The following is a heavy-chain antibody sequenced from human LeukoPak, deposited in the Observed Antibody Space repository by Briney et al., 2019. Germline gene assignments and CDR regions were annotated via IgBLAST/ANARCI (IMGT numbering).Heavy chain of an antibody. CDR3: TKDLSSQWFTDIRHYGMNV. V-gene: IGHV3-9*01. D-gene: IGHD3-22*01. CDR2: ISWHSRSI. J-gene: IGHJ6*02. Sequence: GGSLRLSCAASGFTFDDYSMHWVRQVPGKGLEWVAGISWHSRSIGYADSVKGRFTISRDNAKNSVSLQMNSLRTEDTALYYCTKDLSSQWFTDIRHYGMNVWGQGTTVAVSS. CDR1: GFTFDDYS.